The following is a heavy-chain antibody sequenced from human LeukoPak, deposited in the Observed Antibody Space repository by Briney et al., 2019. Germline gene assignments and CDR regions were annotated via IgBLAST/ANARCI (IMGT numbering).Heavy chain of an antibody. CDR3: ARGAEYYDFWSGYYYWFDP. V-gene: IGHV4-39*07. CDR1: GGSISSSSYY. J-gene: IGHJ5*02. D-gene: IGHD3-3*01. Sequence: PSETLSLTCTVSGGSISSSSYYWSWIRQPPGKGLEWIGEINHSGSTNYNPSLKSRVTISVDTSKNQFSLKLSSVTAADTAVYYCARGAEYYDFWSGYYYWFDPWGQGTLVTVSS. CDR2: INHSGST.